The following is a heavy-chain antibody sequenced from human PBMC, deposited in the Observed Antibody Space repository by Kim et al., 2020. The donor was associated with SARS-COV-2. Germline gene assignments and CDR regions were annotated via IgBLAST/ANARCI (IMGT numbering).Heavy chain of an antibody. D-gene: IGHD3-22*01. J-gene: IGHJ4*02. CDR3: ARAGRRKSSGYYYGLLDY. CDR1: GGSFSGYY. V-gene: IGHV4-34*01. CDR2: INHSGST. Sequence: SETLSLTCAVYGGSFSGYYWSWIRQPPGKGLEWIGEINHSGSTNYNPSLKSRVTISVDTSKNQFSLKLSSVTAADTAVYYCARAGRRKSSGYYYGLLDYWGQGTLVTVSS.